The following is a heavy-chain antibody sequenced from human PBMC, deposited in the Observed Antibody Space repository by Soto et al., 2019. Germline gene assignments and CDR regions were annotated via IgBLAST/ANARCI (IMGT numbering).Heavy chain of an antibody. J-gene: IGHJ6*02. V-gene: IGHV4-59*01. Sequence: SETLSLTCTVSGGSISSYYWSWIRQPPGKGLEWIGYIYYSGSTNYNPSLKSRVTISVDTSKNQFSLKLGSVTAADTAVYYWARDVRPSGYDFFPRGETLYGMDVWGQGTTVTVSS. CDR2: IYYSGST. D-gene: IGHD3-3*01. CDR1: GGSISSYY. CDR3: ARDVRPSGYDFFPRGETLYGMDV.